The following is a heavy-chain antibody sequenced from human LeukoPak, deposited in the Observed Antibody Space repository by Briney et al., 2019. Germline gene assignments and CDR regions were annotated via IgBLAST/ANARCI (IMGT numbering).Heavy chain of an antibody. Sequence: PGGSLRLSCAASGFTFSSYAMHWVRQAPGKGLEWVAVISYDGSNKYYADSVKGRFTISRDNSKNTLYVQMNSLRIEDTAVYYCAKSFNLRYFDPRDAFDMWGQGTMVTVSS. J-gene: IGHJ3*02. CDR1: GFTFSSYA. D-gene: IGHD3-9*01. V-gene: IGHV3-30-3*01. CDR3: AKSFNLRYFDPRDAFDM. CDR2: ISYDGSNK.